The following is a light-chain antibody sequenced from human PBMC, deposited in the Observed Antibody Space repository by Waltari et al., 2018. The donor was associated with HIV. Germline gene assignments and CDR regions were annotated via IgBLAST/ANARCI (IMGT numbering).Light chain of an antibody. CDR1: SDDIGGSNL. CDR2: DVD. CDR3: CSKSTIYFGVL. J-gene: IGLJ2*01. Sequence: QSALTQPASVSGPPGQSITISCTGTSDDIGGSNLVSWYQHHPGKAPRLIIFDVDKRPSVISDRFSGAKSCYTASLTISGLRTEDEADYFCCSKSTIYFGVLFGGGTTLTVL. V-gene: IGLV2-23*02.